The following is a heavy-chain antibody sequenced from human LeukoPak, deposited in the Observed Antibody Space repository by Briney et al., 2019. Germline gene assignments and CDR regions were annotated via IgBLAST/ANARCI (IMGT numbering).Heavy chain of an antibody. CDR3: ARDGIVVATPFDY. Sequence: PGRSLRLSCAASGFTFSSYGMPWVRQAPGKGLEWVAVIWYDGSNKYYADSVKGRFTISRDNSKNTLYLQMNSLRAEDTAVYYCARDGIVVATPFDYWGQGTLVTVSS. D-gene: IGHD3-22*01. V-gene: IGHV3-33*01. J-gene: IGHJ4*02. CDR2: IWYDGSNK. CDR1: GFTFSSYG.